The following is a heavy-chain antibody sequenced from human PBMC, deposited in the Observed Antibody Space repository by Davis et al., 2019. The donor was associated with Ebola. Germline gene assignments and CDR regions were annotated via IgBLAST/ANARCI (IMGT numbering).Heavy chain of an antibody. J-gene: IGHJ6*02. D-gene: IGHD4-17*01. CDR3: AGNSVTTRLDYYGMDV. CDR1: GYTFTRFA. V-gene: IGHV1-3*01. CDR2: INAGTGTT. Sequence: AASVKVSCKASGYTFTRFAIHWVRQAPGQRLEWMGWINAGTGTTIYSQNFQGRVTITRDTSASTVYMELSSLRSEDTAVYYCAGNSVTTRLDYYGMDVWGQGTTVTVSS.